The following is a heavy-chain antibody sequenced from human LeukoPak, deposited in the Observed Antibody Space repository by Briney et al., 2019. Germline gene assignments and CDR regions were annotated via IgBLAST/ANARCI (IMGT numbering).Heavy chain of an antibody. CDR1: GGTFSSYA. CDR3: ARGSPDYYYYGMDV. Sequence: ASVKVSCKASGGTFSSYAISWVRQAPGQGLEWMGGIIPIFGTANYAQKFQGRVTITADESTSTAYMGLSSLRSEDTAVYYCARGSPDYYYYGMDVWGQGTTVTVSS. J-gene: IGHJ6*02. CDR2: IIPIFGTA. V-gene: IGHV1-69*13.